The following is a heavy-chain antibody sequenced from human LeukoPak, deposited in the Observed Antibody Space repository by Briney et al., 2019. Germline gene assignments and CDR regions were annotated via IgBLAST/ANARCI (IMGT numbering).Heavy chain of an antibody. CDR2: INPSGGST. Sequence: GASVKVSCKASGYTFTSYYMHWVRQAPGQGLEWMGIINPSGGSTSYAQKFQGRVTMTRDTSTSTVYMELSSLRSEDTAVYYCARGLGLYDILTGLISYYFDYWGQGTLVTVSS. J-gene: IGHJ4*02. V-gene: IGHV1-46*01. CDR1: GYTFTSYY. CDR3: ARGLGLYDILTGLISYYFDY. D-gene: IGHD3-9*01.